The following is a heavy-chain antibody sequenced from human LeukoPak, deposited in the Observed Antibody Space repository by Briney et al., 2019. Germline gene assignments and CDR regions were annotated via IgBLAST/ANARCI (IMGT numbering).Heavy chain of an antibody. Sequence: SVKVSCKASGGTFSSYAISWVRQAPGQGLEWMGRIIPILGIANYAQKFQGRVTITADKSTSTAYMELSSLRSGDTAVYYCAGIDYYDSSGPYYFDYWGQGTLVTVSS. CDR3: AGIDYYDSSGPYYFDY. CDR1: GGTFSSYA. J-gene: IGHJ4*02. CDR2: IIPILGIA. D-gene: IGHD3-22*01. V-gene: IGHV1-69*04.